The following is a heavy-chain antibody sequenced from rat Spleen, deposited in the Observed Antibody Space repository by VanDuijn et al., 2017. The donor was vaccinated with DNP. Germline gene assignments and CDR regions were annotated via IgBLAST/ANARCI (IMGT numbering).Heavy chain of an antibody. J-gene: IGHJ4*01. CDR2: ITSSGGTS. D-gene: IGHD1-11*01. V-gene: IGHV5S13*01. CDR1: GFTFSNYG. Sequence: EVQLVESGGGLVQPGRSLKLSCAASGFTFSNYGMAWVRQAPTKGLEWVASITSSGGTSYYRDSVKGRFTISRDDSKDTLYLQMDSLRSDDTATCYCARDNYGTSGALDPWGQGTSATVSS. CDR3: ARDNYGTSGALDP.